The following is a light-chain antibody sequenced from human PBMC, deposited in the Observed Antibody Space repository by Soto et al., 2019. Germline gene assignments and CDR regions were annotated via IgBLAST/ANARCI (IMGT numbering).Light chain of an antibody. Sequence: DIQLTQSPSFLSASVGDRVTITCRASQGISSYLAWYQQKKGKAPKILIYAASSWESGVPSRFRGSGSGTEFTLTISRLQPEDFETYYCQQFNSYPRTFGQGTKVDIK. CDR3: QQFNSYPRT. CDR1: QGISSY. J-gene: IGKJ1*01. V-gene: IGKV1-9*01. CDR2: AAS.